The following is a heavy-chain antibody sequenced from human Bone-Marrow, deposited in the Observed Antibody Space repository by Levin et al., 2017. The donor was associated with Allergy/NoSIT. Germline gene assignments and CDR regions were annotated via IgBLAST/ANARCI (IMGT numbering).Heavy chain of an antibody. CDR1: GFTFSGSA. CDR3: TRQPAYGDYEYFQH. Sequence: GGSLRLSCAASGFTFSGSAMHWVRQASGKGLEWVGRIRSKANSYATAYAASVKGRFTISRDDSKNTAYLQMNSLKTEDTAVYYCTRQPAYGDYEYFQHWGQGTLVTVSS. CDR2: IRSKANSYAT. J-gene: IGHJ1*01. V-gene: IGHV3-73*01. D-gene: IGHD4-17*01.